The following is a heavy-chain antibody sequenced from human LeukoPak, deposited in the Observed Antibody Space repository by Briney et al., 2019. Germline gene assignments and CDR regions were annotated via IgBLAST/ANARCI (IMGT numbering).Heavy chain of an antibody. V-gene: IGHV4-39*07. J-gene: IGHJ4*02. CDR1: GGSISSSSYY. D-gene: IGHD3-16*02. CDR2: IYYSGST. CDR3: ARVDDYVWGSYRQYYFGY. Sequence: KPSETLSLTCTVSGGSISSSSYYWGWIRQPPGKGLEWIGSIYYSGSTYHNPSVKSRVTISVDTSKNQFSLKLTSVTAADTAVYYCARVDDYVWGSYRQYYFGYWGQGTLVTVSS.